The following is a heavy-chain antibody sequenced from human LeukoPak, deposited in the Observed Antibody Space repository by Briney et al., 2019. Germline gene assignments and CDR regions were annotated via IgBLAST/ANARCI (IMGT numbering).Heavy chain of an antibody. V-gene: IGHV4-38-2*02. CDR1: GYSISSGYY. CDR2: IYHSGNT. Sequence: SETLSLTCTVSGYSISSGYYWGWIRQPPGKGLEWIGSIYHSGNTYYNPSLKSRVTISVDTSKNQFSLKLRSVTAADTAVYYCARGGGSYYMDVWDKGTTVTVSS. D-gene: IGHD3-16*01. J-gene: IGHJ6*03. CDR3: ARGGGSYYMDV.